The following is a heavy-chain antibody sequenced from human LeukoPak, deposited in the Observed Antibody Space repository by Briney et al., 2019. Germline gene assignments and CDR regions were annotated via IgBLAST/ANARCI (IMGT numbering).Heavy chain of an antibody. V-gene: IGHV1-2*02. CDR2: INPNSGGT. CDR1: GYTFTGYY. Sequence: ASVKVSCKASGYTFTGYYMHWVRQAPGQGLEWMGWINPNSGGTNYAQKFQGRVTMTRDTSISTAYMELSRLRSDDTAVYYCARPCNSSGYYCYYYYMDVWGKGTTVTVSS. D-gene: IGHD3-22*01. CDR3: ARPCNSSGYYCYYYYMDV. J-gene: IGHJ6*03.